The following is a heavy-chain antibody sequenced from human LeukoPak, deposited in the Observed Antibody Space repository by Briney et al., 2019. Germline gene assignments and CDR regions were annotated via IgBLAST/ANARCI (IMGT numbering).Heavy chain of an antibody. CDR1: GYTFTGYY. J-gene: IGHJ6*03. V-gene: IGHV1-2*02. D-gene: IGHD3-10*01. CDR2: INPNSGGT. CDR3: AREPMVRGVTHYYMDV. Sequence: ASVKVSCKXSGYTFTGYYMHWVRQAPGQGLGWMGWINPNSGGTNYAQKFQGRVTMTRDTSISTAYMELSRLRSDDTAVYYCAREPMVRGVTHYYMDVWGKGTTVTVSS.